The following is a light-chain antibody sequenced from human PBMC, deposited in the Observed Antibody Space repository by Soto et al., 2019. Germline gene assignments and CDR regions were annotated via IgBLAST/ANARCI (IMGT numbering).Light chain of an antibody. V-gene: IGLV2-14*01. CDR3: GSFTTSRTWV. J-gene: IGLJ3*02. CDR1: SSDFGDDKY. CDR2: GVN. Sequence: QSVLTQPASVSGSPGQSITVSCTGSSSDFGDDKYVSWYQQQPGKGPNLLIYGVNSRPSGISNRFSGSKSGNTDSRTISGLQVADPAQYFCGSFTTSRTWVFGAVTKLTVL.